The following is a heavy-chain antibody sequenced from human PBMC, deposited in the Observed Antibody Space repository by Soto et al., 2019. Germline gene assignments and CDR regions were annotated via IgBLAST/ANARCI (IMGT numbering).Heavy chain of an antibody. CDR3: ARDLDGLHDDTSGPFPRPG. J-gene: IGHJ1*01. D-gene: IGHD3-22*01. V-gene: IGHV4-30-4*01. CDR2: IHSSGSI. Sequence: SETLSLTCTVSGGSISSDDYYWSWNRQAPGRGLEWIGYIHSSGSIYYNPSLKSRATMSIDTAGNQFSLKVSSVTVADTAVYYCARDLDGLHDDTSGPFPRPGWGQGTLVTVSS. CDR1: GGSISSDDYY.